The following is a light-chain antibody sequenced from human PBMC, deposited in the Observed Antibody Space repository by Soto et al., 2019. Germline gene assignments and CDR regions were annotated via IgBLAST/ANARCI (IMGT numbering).Light chain of an antibody. Sequence: EIVLTQSPGTLSLSPGERAPLSCRASQSVSSYLAWYQQKSGQAPRLLIYDASNRATGTPARFSGSGSGTDFTLTISSLEPEDSAVYYCQQRYVWLTFGGGTKVDI. J-gene: IGKJ4*01. CDR3: QQRYVWLT. V-gene: IGKV3-11*01. CDR1: QSVSSY. CDR2: DAS.